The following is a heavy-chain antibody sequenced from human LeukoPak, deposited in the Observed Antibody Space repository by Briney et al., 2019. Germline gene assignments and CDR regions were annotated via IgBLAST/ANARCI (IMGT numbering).Heavy chain of an antibody. CDR1: GYTFTNYG. J-gene: IGHJ6*03. CDR3: ASGSANWYYYMDV. V-gene: IGHV1-18*01. CDR2: ISAYNGNT. Sequence: ASVKVSCKASGYTFTNYGISWVRQAPGQGLEWMGWISAYNGNTNYAQKLQGRVTMTTDTSTSTAYMELMSLRSDDTAVYYCASGSANWYYYMDVWGKGTTVTVSS.